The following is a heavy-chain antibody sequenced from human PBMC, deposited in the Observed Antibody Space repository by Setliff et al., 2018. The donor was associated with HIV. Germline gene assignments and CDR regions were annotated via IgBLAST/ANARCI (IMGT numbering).Heavy chain of an antibody. Sequence: ASVKVSCKASGYIFTIYTIHWVRQAPGQRPEWMGYINAGNGNTKYSQEFQGRVTISRDTSASTACMELSSLRSEDMAVYYCARGNYNFWSGYPYYYMDVWGKGTTVTVSS. CDR2: INAGNGNT. CDR1: GYIFTIYT. D-gene: IGHD3-3*01. CDR3: ARGNYNFWSGYPYYYMDV. V-gene: IGHV1-3*03. J-gene: IGHJ6*03.